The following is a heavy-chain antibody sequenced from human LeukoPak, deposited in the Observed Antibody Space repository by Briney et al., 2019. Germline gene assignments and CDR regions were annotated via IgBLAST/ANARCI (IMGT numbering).Heavy chain of an antibody. CDR2: ISSDGSDT. J-gene: IGHJ5*01. CDR1: GFTFASRW. V-gene: IGHV3-74*01. Sequence: GGALRLSCAASGFTFASRWMHWVRQVPGKGLVWVSRISSDGSDTTYADSVKGRFTISRDNVKKIVYLQMRSLRVEDTAVYYCARHFDGKGSFDFWGQGTLVTVSS. CDR3: ARHFDGKGSFDF. D-gene: IGHD4-23*01.